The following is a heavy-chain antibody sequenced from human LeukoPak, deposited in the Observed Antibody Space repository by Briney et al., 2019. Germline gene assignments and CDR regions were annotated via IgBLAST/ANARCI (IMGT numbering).Heavy chain of an antibody. CDR1: GFTFDDYG. J-gene: IGHJ6*03. V-gene: IGHV3-20*04. CDR2: INWNGGST. D-gene: IGHD7-27*01. Sequence: GGSLRLSCAASGFTFDDYGMSWVRQAPGKGLEWVSGINWNGGSTGYADSVKGRFTIPRDNAKNSLYLQMNSLRAEDTALYYCARERVSRLTGDSGSYYYYMDVWGKGTTVTVSS. CDR3: ARERVSRLTGDSGSYYYYMDV.